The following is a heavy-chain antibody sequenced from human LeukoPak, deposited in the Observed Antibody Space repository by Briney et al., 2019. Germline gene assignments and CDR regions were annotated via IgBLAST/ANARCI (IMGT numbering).Heavy chain of an antibody. J-gene: IGHJ4*02. CDR2: ISGSGGGT. Sequence: GGSLRLSCAASGFTVSSNYMSWVRQAPGKGLEWVSAISGSGGGTYYADSVKGRFTISRDNSKNTLYLQMNSLRAEDTAVYYCAKDLEGATNYWGQGTLVTVSS. V-gene: IGHV3-23*01. CDR1: GFTVSSNY. CDR3: AKDLEGATNY. D-gene: IGHD1-26*01.